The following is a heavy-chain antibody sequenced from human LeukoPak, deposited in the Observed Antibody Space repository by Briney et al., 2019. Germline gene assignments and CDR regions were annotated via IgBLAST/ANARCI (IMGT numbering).Heavy chain of an antibody. V-gene: IGHV1-69*04. J-gene: IGHJ5*02. CDR3: AREDATMVRGVIIGVNWFDP. D-gene: IGHD3-10*01. CDR2: IIPILGIA. CDR1: GGTFSSYA. Sequence: VASVKVSCKASGGTFSSYAISWVRQAPGQGLEWMGRIIPILGIANYAQKFQGRVTITADKSTSTAYIELSSLRSEDTAVYYCAREDATMVRGVIIGVNWFDPWGQGTLVTVSS.